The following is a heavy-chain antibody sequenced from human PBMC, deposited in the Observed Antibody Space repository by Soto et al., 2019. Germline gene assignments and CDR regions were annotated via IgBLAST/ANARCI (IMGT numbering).Heavy chain of an antibody. CDR3: ARDGSSSWSIDY. D-gene: IGHD6-13*01. J-gene: IGHJ4*02. Sequence: QVQLVESGGGVVQPGRSLRLSCAASGFTFSSYGMHWVRQAPGKGLEWVAVIWYDGSNKYYADSVKGRFTISRDSSKNTLYLQMNSLRAEDTAVYYCARDGSSSWSIDYWGQGTLVTVSS. CDR1: GFTFSSYG. V-gene: IGHV3-33*01. CDR2: IWYDGSNK.